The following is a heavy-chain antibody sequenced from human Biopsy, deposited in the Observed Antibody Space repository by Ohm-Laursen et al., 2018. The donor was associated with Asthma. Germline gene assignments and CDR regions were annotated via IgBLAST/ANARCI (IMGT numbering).Heavy chain of an antibody. J-gene: IGHJ4*02. Sequence: SLRLSCAASGLSVSNNYMSWVRQAPGKGLEWFSVIYSGGTTYYADSVKGRFTISRDSSKNTLYLQMNSLRADDTAVYYCARGRQLWPTQFDYWGQGTLVTVSS. CDR3: ARGRQLWPTQFDY. CDR2: IYSGGTT. CDR1: GLSVSNNY. V-gene: IGHV3-53*01. D-gene: IGHD5-18*01.